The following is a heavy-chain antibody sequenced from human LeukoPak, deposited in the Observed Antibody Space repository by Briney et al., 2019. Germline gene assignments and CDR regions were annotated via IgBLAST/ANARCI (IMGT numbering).Heavy chain of an antibody. Sequence: PGGSLRPSCAASGFTFSDYSMNWVRQAPGKGLEWVASVNTVSSYIYYADSMRGRFTISRDNAKNSLFLQMNSLRAEDTAVYYCARLRRNSDRSDFFYYYDHWGQGTLVTVSS. CDR3: ARLRRNSDRSDFFYYYDH. V-gene: IGHV3-21*01. CDR1: GFTFSDYS. D-gene: IGHD3-22*01. CDR2: VNTVSSYI. J-gene: IGHJ4*02.